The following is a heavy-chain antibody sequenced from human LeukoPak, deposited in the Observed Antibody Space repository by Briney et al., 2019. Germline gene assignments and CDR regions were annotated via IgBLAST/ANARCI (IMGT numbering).Heavy chain of an antibody. Sequence: ASVKVSCKASGYTFTSYGISWVRQAPGQGLEWMGWISAYNGNTNYAQKLQGRVNMTTDTSTSTAYMELRSLRSDDTAVYYCASFAGGYYGSGSYYNSPNDYWGQGTLVTVSS. CDR2: ISAYNGNT. CDR1: GYTFTSYG. J-gene: IGHJ4*02. V-gene: IGHV1-18*01. CDR3: ASFAGGYYGSGSYYNSPNDY. D-gene: IGHD3-10*01.